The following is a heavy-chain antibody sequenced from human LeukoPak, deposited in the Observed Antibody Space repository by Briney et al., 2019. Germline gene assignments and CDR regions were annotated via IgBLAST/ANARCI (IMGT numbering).Heavy chain of an antibody. CDR2: IYYSGST. Sequence: SSETLSLTCSVSGYSISSGYYWGWIRQPPGKGLEWIGYIYYSGSTNYNPSLKSRVTISVDTSKNQFSLKLSSVTAADTAVYYCARDSGTTGEVKFDPWGQGTLVTVSS. J-gene: IGHJ5*02. V-gene: IGHV4-61*01. CDR1: GYSISSGYY. CDR3: ARDSGTTGEVKFDP. D-gene: IGHD3-10*01.